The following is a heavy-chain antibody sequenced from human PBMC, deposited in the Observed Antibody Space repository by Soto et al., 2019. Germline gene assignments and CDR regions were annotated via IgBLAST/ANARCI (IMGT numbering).Heavy chain of an antibody. CDR3: AKVRLRIDIDIDF. CDR2: IRESDNGSIT. V-gene: IGHV3-23*01. J-gene: IGHJ4*02. CDR1: GFTFSNSA. Sequence: GGSLRLSCAASGFTFSNSAMTWARQAPAKGLEWVSTIRESDNGSITFYADSVKGRFTISRDDYKNTLYLQMSSLRAEDTAMYYCAKVRLRIDIDIDFWGQAPLVTVSS. D-gene: IGHD5-12*01.